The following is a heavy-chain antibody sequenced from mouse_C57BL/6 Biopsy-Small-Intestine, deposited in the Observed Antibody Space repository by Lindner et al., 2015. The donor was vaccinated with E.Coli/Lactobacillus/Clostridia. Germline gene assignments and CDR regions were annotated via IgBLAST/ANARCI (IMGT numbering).Heavy chain of an antibody. CDR1: GYRFTSFD. CDR2: MNPNSGNT. V-gene: IGHV1S55*01. Sequence: SVKVSCKASGYRFTSFDINWVRQATGQGLDWIGWMNPNSGNTGYAQKFLGRVTMTRDTSTAMAYMELISLTSDDTAVYYCARGGSGSLKWFDPWGQGTLVTVSS. CDR3: ARGGSGSLKWFDP. D-gene: IGHD1-3*01. J-gene: IGHJ4*01.